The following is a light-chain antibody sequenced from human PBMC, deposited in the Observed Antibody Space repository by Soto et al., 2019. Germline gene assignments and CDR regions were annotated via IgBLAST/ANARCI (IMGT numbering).Light chain of an antibody. J-gene: IGLJ2*01. CDR2: EVT. V-gene: IGLV2-8*01. CDR3: SSYAGNINFHV. Sequence: QSALTQPPSASGSPGQSVTISCAGTSSDIGTYNYVSWYQHHPGKSPKLIIYEVTKRPSGVPDRFSGSKSGNTASLTVSGLQAEAEADYYCSSYAGNINFHVFGGGTKLTVL. CDR1: SSDIGTYNY.